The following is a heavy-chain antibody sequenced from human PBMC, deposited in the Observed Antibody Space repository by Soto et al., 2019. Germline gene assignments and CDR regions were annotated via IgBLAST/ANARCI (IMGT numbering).Heavy chain of an antibody. Sequence: ASETLSLTCTVSGDSISSGGYYWSWIRQGPGEGLEWIGYIYYSGITYYNPSLKSRVTISVDTSRDQFSLKLTSVTAADTAVYYCARAPYSEVAGTVYHFDYWGQGTLVPVSS. D-gene: IGHD6-19*01. CDR3: ARAPYSEVAGTVYHFDY. J-gene: IGHJ4*02. CDR1: GDSISSGGYY. CDR2: IYYSGIT. V-gene: IGHV4-31*03.